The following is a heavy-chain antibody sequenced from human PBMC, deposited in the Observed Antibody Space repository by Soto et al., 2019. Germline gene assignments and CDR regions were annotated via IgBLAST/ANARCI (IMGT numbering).Heavy chain of an antibody. D-gene: IGHD6-13*01. J-gene: IGHJ2*01. CDR1: GFTFSSYA. CDR2: ISYDGSNK. CDR3: ASHGTGAAGPDYWYFDL. V-gene: IGHV3-30-3*01. Sequence: QVQLVESGGGVVQPGRSLRLSCAASGFTFSSYAMHWVRQAPGKGLEWVAVISYDGSNKYYADSVKGQFTITRDNSKNTLYLRMNSLRAEDTAVYYCASHGTGAAGPDYWYFDLRGRGTLVTVSS.